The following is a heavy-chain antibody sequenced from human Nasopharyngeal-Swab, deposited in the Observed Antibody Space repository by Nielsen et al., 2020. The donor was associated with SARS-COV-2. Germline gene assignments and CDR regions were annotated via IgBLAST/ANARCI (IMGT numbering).Heavy chain of an antibody. J-gene: IGHJ4*02. Sequence: GGCLRLTCAASGFTFSDYYMSWISQAPGKGLEWVSYIISSGSTIYYADSVKGRFTISSDNAKNSLYLQMNSLRAEDTAVYYCARARGYSGYGFDYWGKGTLVTVSS. CDR1: GFTFSDYY. CDR3: ARARGYSGYGFDY. CDR2: IISSGSTI. V-gene: IGHV3-11*01. D-gene: IGHD5-12*01.